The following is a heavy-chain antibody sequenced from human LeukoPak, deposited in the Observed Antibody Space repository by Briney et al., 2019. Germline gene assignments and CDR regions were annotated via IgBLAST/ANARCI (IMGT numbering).Heavy chain of an antibody. J-gene: IGHJ4*02. CDR3: ARDLKGPINGVSAFFDY. CDR1: GYTFTSYY. D-gene: IGHD2-8*01. Sequence: ASVKVSCKASGYTFTSYYMHWVRQAPGQGLEWMGIINPSGGSTSYAQKFQGRVTMTRDTSTSTVYMELSSLRSEDTAVYYCARDLKGPINGVSAFFDYWGQGTLVTVS. V-gene: IGHV1-46*03. CDR2: INPSGGST.